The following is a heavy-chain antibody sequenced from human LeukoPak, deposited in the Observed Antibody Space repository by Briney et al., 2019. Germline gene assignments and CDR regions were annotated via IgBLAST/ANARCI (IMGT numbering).Heavy chain of an antibody. J-gene: IGHJ5*02. Sequence: SETLSLTCAVYGGSFRGSYWRWIRQPPGKGLESIGEINHSGSTNYNPSLKSRVTISADTSKNQFSRKLSSVTAADTAVYYCARAASSSIWSFDPWGQGTLVTVSS. CDR3: ARAASSSIWSFDP. CDR1: GGSFRGSY. D-gene: IGHD2-2*01. V-gene: IGHV4-34*01. CDR2: INHSGST.